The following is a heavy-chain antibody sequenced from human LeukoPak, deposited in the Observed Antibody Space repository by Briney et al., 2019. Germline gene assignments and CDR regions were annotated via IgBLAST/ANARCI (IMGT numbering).Heavy chain of an antibody. CDR1: GGSFSGYY. CDR2: INHSGST. J-gene: IGHJ5*02. D-gene: IGHD1-1*01. CDR3: ARGIKKLERRKNWFDP. V-gene: IGHV4-34*01. Sequence: PSETLSLTCAVYGGSFSGYYWSWIRQPPGKGLEWIGKINHSGSTNYNPSLKSRVTISVDTSKNQFSLKLSSVTAADTAVYYCARGIKKLERRKNWFDPWGQGTLVTVSS.